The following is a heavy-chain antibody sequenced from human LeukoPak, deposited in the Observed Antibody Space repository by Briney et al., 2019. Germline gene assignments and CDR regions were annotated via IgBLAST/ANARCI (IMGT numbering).Heavy chain of an antibody. CDR2: ISYSGTT. CDR1: SASITSSPYF. D-gene: IGHD2-8*01. J-gene: IGHJ6*03. CDR3: ARDPVYAMRSYYYYYMDV. Sequence: SETLSLTCTVSSASITSSPYFWGWIRQSPGKGLEWIGSISYSGTTYYNPSLKSRVTISVDTSKNQFSLKLNSVTAADTAVFYCARDPVYAMRSYYYYYMDVWGKGTTVTVSS. V-gene: IGHV4-39*02.